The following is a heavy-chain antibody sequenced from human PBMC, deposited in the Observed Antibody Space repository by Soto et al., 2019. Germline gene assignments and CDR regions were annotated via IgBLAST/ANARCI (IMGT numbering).Heavy chain of an antibody. CDR1: GGTFNYDA. CDR3: ARVRPTDYVGNYNNGMDV. D-gene: IGHD4-17*01. Sequence: QVQLVQSGAEVKKPGSSVKVSCKASGGTFNYDAITWVRQAPGQGLEWMGGIIPIFNTANYAQQFQGRVTITADESTSTAYMELTSLRSEDTALYYCARVRPTDYVGNYNNGMDVWGQGTTVTVSS. CDR2: IIPIFNTA. V-gene: IGHV1-69*01. J-gene: IGHJ6*02.